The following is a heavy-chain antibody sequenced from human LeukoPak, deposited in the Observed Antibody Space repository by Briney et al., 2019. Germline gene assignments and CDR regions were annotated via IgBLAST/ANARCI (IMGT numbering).Heavy chain of an antibody. J-gene: IGHJ4*02. CDR1: GYSFTVYY. D-gene: IGHD3-22*01. CDR2: INPKSGGT. CDR3: ARTDYYDSSGYFDY. Sequence: ASVTVSCKASGYSFTVYYMHWVRQAPGQGLEWMGWINPKSGGTNYAQKFQGRVTMTRDTSISSAYMELNRLRSDDTAVYYCARTDYYDSSGYFDYWGQGTLVTVSS. V-gene: IGHV1-2*02.